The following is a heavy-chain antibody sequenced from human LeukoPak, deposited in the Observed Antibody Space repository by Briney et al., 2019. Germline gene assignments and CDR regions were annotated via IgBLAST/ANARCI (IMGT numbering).Heavy chain of an antibody. V-gene: IGHV4-34*01. Sequence: PSETLSLTCAVYGGSFGGYYWRWIRQPPGKGLEWIGSIYHSGSTYYNPSLKSRVTISVDTSKNQFSLKLSSVTAADTAVYYCARHRQGRLPYGGNSGYYYYMDVWGKGTTVTVSS. D-gene: IGHD4-23*01. J-gene: IGHJ6*03. CDR1: GGSFGGYY. CDR2: IYHSGST. CDR3: ARHRQGRLPYGGNSGYYYYMDV.